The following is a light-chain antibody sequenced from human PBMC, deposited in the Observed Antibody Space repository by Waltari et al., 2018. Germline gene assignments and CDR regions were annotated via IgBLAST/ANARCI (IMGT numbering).Light chain of an antibody. V-gene: IGLV2-23*02. CDR3: SSDTTHTPVV. J-gene: IGLJ3*02. CDR2: EVN. CDR1: SNDVGLYNL. Sequence: QSALTQPASVSGSPGQSITISCTGTSNDVGLYNLVSWYQHHPGKVPTLIIYEVNRRPSGVSNRFSGSKSDNTASRTVSGLLAEDEADYFCSSDTTHTPVVFGGGTKLTVL.